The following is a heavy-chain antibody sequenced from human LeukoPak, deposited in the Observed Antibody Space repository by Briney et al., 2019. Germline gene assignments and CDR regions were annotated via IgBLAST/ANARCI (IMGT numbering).Heavy chain of an antibody. CDR3: ARGAQYYYDSSGPFAFDI. J-gene: IGHJ3*02. CDR2: IYYSGST. Sequence: SETLSLTCTVSSGSISSYYWSWIRQPPGKGLEWIGYIYYSGSTNYNPSLKSRVTISVDTSKNQFSLKLSSVTAADTAVYYCARGAQYYYDSSGPFAFDIWGQGTMVTVSS. D-gene: IGHD3-22*01. CDR1: SGSISSYY. V-gene: IGHV4-59*01.